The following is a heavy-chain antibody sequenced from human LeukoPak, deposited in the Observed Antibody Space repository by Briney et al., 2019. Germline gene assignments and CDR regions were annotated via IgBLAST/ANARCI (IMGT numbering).Heavy chain of an antibody. D-gene: IGHD3-22*01. CDR2: IYYSGST. CDR3: ARGADSGGYYSSWYFDL. J-gene: IGHJ2*01. CDR1: GGSISSYY. V-gene: IGHV4-59*01. Sequence: PSETLSLTXTVSGGSISSYYWSWIRQPPGKGLEWIGYIYYSGSTNYNPSLKSRVTISVDTSKNQFSLKLSSVTAADTAVYYCARGADSGGYYSSWYFDLWGRGTLVTVSS.